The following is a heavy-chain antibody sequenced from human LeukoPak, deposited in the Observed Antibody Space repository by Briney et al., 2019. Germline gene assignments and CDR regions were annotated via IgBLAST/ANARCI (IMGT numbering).Heavy chain of an antibody. CDR2: ISSNGGST. CDR3: ARVRFDSSGYPFDY. Sequence: GGSLRLSCAASGFTFSSYAMHWVRQAPGKGLEYVSAISSNGGSTYYANSVKGRFTISRDNSKNTLYLQMGSLRAEDTAVYYCARVRFDSSGYPFDYWGQGTLVTVSS. J-gene: IGHJ4*02. CDR1: GFTFSSYA. D-gene: IGHD3-22*01. V-gene: IGHV3-64*01.